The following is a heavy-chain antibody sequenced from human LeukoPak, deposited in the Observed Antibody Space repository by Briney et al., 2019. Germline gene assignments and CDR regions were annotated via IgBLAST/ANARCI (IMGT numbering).Heavy chain of an antibody. D-gene: IGHD3-3*01. CDR3: AKLPTIFGVADSFGI. Sequence: GGSLRLSCEASGITFSSYDMSWVRQAPGKGLEWISAISDRGKTDYADSVKGRFTISRDNSKNTLYLQLSSLRAEDTAMYYCAKLPTIFGVADSFGIWGQGTFVTVSS. CDR2: ISDRGKT. J-gene: IGHJ3*02. CDR1: GITFSSYD. V-gene: IGHV3-23*01.